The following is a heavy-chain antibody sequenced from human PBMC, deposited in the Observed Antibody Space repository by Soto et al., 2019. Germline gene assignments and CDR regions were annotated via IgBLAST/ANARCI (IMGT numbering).Heavy chain of an antibody. CDR3: GRNPVGVSSDGVVV. CDR1: EFPVTTNY. V-gene: IGHV3-53*01. D-gene: IGHD2-21*01. CDR2: LYSTNVA. J-gene: IGHJ4*02. Sequence: EVQVVESGGGLIQPGGSLRLSCAASEFPVTTNYLTWVRQAPGKGLEWVSLLYSTNVAHYADSVRGRFTISRDISKNMFYLEMNSLRAEDTAVYYCGRNPVGVSSDGVVVWGQGTLVTVSS.